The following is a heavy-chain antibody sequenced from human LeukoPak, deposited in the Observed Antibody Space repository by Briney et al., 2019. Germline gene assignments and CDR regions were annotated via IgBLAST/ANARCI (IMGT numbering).Heavy chain of an antibody. CDR3: ARTPRVAVGATNFDY. Sequence: ASVKVSCKASGYTFTGYYMHWVRQALGQGLEWMGWINPNSGGTNYAQKFQGRVTMTRDTSISTAYMELSRLRSDDTAVYYCARTPRVAVGATNFDYWGQGTLVTVSS. CDR1: GYTFTGYY. V-gene: IGHV1-2*02. J-gene: IGHJ4*02. CDR2: INPNSGGT. D-gene: IGHD1-26*01.